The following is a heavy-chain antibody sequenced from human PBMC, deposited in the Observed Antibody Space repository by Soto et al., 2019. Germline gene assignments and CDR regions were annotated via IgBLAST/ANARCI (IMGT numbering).Heavy chain of an antibody. V-gene: IGHV4-34*01. CDR1: GGSCSGYY. CDR2: INHSGST. D-gene: IGHD4-17*01. CDR3: ARSEATVLDY. Sequence: SETLSLTCAVYGGSCSGYYWSWIRQPPGKGLEWIGEINHSGSTNYNPSLKSRVTISVDTSKNQFSLKLSSVTAADTAVYYCARSEATVLDYWGQGTLVTVSS. J-gene: IGHJ4*02.